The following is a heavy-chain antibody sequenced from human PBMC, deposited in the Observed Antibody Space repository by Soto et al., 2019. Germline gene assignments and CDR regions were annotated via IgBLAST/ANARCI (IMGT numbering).Heavy chain of an antibody. CDR3: ARVAGNSSSSSLGYYGFDY. J-gene: IGHJ4*02. CDR2: INHSGST. V-gene: IGHV4-34*01. Sequence: QVQLQQWGAGLLKPSETLSLTCAVYGGSFSGYYWSWIHQPPGKGLEWIGEINHSGSTNYNPSLKSRVTISVDTSKNQFSLKLSSVTAADTAVYYCARVAGNSSSSSLGYYGFDYWGQGTLVTVSS. D-gene: IGHD6-6*01. CDR1: GGSFSGYY.